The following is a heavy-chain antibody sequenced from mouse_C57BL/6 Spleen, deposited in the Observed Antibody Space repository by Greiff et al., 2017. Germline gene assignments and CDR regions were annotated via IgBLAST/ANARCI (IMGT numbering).Heavy chain of an antibody. CDR2: IRYDGSN. Sequence: LVASGPGLVKPSQSLSLTCSVTGYPITSGYYWNWIRQFPGNKLEWMGYIRYDGSNNYNPSLKNRISITRDTSKNQFFLKLSSVTTEDTAPYYCSRERDYYGSSGYFDYWGQGTTLTVSS. D-gene: IGHD1-1*01. V-gene: IGHV3-6*01. CDR1: GYPITSGYY. J-gene: IGHJ2*01. CDR3: SRERDYYGSSGYFDY.